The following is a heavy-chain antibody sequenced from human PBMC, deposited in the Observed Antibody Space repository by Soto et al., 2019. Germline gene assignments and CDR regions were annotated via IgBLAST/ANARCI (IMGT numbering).Heavy chain of an antibody. D-gene: IGHD4-4*01. CDR1: GYTFTSYY. J-gene: IGHJ4*02. CDR3: ARDYSNHFDY. Sequence: DSGKVSCKASGYTFTSYYMNWVRQAPGQGLEWMGIINPSGGSASYAQKFQGRVTMTRDTSTSTVYMELSSLRSEDTAAYYCARDYSNHFDYWGQGTLVTVSS. CDR2: INPSGGSA. V-gene: IGHV1-46*01.